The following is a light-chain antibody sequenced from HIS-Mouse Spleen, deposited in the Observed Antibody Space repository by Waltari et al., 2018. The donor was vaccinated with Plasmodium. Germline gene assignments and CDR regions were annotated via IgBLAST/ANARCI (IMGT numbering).Light chain of an antibody. CDR1: NLGSKN. Sequence: SYELTQPLSVSVALGQTARITCGGNNLGSKNVHWYQQKPGQAPGLVSYRDSNRPSGIPERFSGSNSGNTATLTISRAQAGDEADYYCQVWDSSTVFGGGTKLTVL. V-gene: IGLV3-9*01. CDR3: QVWDSSTV. J-gene: IGLJ3*02. CDR2: RDS.